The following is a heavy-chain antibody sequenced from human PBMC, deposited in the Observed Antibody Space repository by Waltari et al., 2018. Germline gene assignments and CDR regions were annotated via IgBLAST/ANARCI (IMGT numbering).Heavy chain of an antibody. CDR1: GFTFNNYW. CDR3: ARARIDY. Sequence: EVQLVESGGGLVQPGGSLRLSCAASGFTFNNYWMTWVRQAPGEGLEWVATINPDGSVEYYVDSMKGRFTISRDNAKNSLYLQMSSLRAEDTAMYYCARARIDYWGQGTLVTVSS. V-gene: IGHV3-7*01. CDR2: INPDGSVE. J-gene: IGHJ4*02.